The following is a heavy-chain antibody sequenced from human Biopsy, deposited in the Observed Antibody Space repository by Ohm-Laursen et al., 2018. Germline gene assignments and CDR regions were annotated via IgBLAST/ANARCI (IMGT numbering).Heavy chain of an antibody. Sequence: ASVKVSCKVSGYTFTNYYMHWVRQAPGQGLEWMGIINPSGGDTTYAQNFQGRLIMTRDTSTGTVYMELSSLTSEDTAVYSCARTDDFNFDFDYWGQGTLVTVSS. D-gene: IGHD5-24*01. J-gene: IGHJ4*02. V-gene: IGHV1-46*01. CDR2: INPSGGDT. CDR3: ARTDDFNFDFDY. CDR1: GYTFTNYY.